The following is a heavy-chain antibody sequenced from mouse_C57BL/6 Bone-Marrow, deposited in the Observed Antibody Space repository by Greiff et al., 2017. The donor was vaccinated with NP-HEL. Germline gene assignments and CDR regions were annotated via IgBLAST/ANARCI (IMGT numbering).Heavy chain of an antibody. CDR3: TRRDYGCFAY. Sequence: VQLVESGAELVRPGASVTLSCKASGYTFTDYEMHWVKQTPVPGLEWIGAIDPETGGTAYNQTFNGKAILTADKSTSTAYMELRSLTSEDSAVYYCTRRDYGCFAYWGQGTLVSVSA. CDR1: GYTFTDYE. J-gene: IGHJ3*01. CDR2: IDPETGGT. D-gene: IGHD2-13*01. V-gene: IGHV1-15*01.